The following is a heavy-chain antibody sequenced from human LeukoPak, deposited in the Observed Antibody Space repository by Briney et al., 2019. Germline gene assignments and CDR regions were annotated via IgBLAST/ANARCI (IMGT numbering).Heavy chain of an antibody. CDR1: GDTFTSYE. J-gene: IGHJ4*02. Sequence: ASVKVSCKASGDTFTSYEINWVRQATGQGLEWMGWTNPNSGNTGYAQKFQGRVTMTRNTSISTAHMELSSLRSDDTAVYYCARSGHGGIDYWGQGTLVTVSS. CDR3: ARSGHGGIDY. V-gene: IGHV1-8*01. D-gene: IGHD4-23*01. CDR2: TNPNSGNT.